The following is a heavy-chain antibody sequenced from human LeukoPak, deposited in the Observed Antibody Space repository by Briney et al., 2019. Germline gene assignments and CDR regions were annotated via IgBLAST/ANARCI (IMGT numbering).Heavy chain of an antibody. CDR2: IYYSGST. Sequence: SETLSLTCTVSGGSISSYYWSWIRQPPGKGLEWIGYIYYSGSTNYNPSLRSRVTISVDTSKNRFSLKLSSVTAADTAVYYCGRGRRYSSSWYVIDYWGQGTLVTVSS. CDR3: GRGRRYSSSWYVIDY. J-gene: IGHJ4*02. D-gene: IGHD6-13*01. V-gene: IGHV4-59*01. CDR1: GGSISSYY.